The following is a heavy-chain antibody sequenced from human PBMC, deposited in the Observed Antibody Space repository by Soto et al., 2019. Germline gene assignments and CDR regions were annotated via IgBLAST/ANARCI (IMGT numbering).Heavy chain of an antibody. CDR2: IYYSGST. CDR1: GGSINSGDYY. J-gene: IGHJ5*02. CDR3: ATQEVGGSYVYTFDP. D-gene: IGHD1-26*01. Sequence: SETLSLTCTVSGGSINSGDYYWSWIRQPPGKGLEWIGSIYYSGSTYYNPSLKSRVTISVDTSKNQFSLKLSSVTAADTAVYYCATQEVGGSYVYTFDPWGQGTLVTVSS. V-gene: IGHV4-39*01.